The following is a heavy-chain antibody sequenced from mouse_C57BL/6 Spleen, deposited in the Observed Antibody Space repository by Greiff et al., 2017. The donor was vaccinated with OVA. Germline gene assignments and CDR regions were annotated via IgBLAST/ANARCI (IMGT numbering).Heavy chain of an antibody. CDR1: GYTFTSYW. J-gene: IGHJ2*01. V-gene: IGHV1-69*01. Sequence: QVQLQQPGAELVMPGASVKLSCKASGYTFTSYWMHWVKQRPGQGLEWIGEIDPSDSYTNYNQKFKGKSTLTVDKSSSTAYMQLSSLTSEVSAVYYCARVDSSGYPHYFDYWGQGTTLTVSS. CDR2: IDPSDSYT. CDR3: ARVDSSGYPHYFDY. D-gene: IGHD3-2*02.